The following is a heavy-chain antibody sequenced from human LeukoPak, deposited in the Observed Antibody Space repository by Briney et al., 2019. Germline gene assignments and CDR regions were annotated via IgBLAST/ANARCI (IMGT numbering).Heavy chain of an antibody. D-gene: IGHD1-26*01. CDR3: ARDSGSYSY. CDR1: GHTFTACY. Sequence: ASVKVSCKASGHTFTACYMHWVRQAPGQGLEWMGWINPNSGGTNYARKFQGRVTMTRDTSISTAYMELSRLRSDDTAVYYCARDSGSYSYWGQGTLVTVSS. V-gene: IGHV1-2*02. CDR2: INPNSGGT. J-gene: IGHJ4*02.